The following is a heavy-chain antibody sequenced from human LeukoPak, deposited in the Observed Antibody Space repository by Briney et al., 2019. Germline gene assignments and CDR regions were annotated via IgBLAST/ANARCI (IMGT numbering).Heavy chain of an antibody. J-gene: IGHJ5*02. CDR1: GYTFTSYY. CDR3: ARVGCSGGNCYSIHWFDP. D-gene: IGHD2-15*01. V-gene: IGHV1-46*01. Sequence: ASVKVSCKASGYTFTSYYMHWVRQAPGQGLEWMGIINPSGGSTSYAQKFQGRVTMTRDTSISTVYMELSRLRSDDTAVYYCARVGCSGGNCYSIHWFDPWGQGTLVTVSS. CDR2: INPSGGST.